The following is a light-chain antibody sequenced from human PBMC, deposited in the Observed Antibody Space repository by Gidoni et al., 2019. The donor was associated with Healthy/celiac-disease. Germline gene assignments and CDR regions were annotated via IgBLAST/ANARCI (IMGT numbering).Light chain of an antibody. CDR1: QSVSSSY. Sequence: CRASQSVSSSYLAWYQQKPGQAPRLLIYGASSRATGIPDRFSGSGSGTDFTLTISRLEPEDFAVYYCQQYGSSPETFXPXSKVDLK. CDR2: GAS. CDR3: QQYGSSPET. J-gene: IGKJ3*01. V-gene: IGKV3-20*01.